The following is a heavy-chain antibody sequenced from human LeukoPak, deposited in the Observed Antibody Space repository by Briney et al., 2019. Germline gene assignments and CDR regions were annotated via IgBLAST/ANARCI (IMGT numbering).Heavy chain of an antibody. CDR3: AREKPTYYDILTGYYGGLDI. CDR2: IYYSGST. D-gene: IGHD3-9*01. J-gene: IGHJ3*02. Sequence: SETLSLTCTVSDGSISSSSYYWGWIRQPPGTGLEWIGNIYYSGSTYYNPSLKSRVTISVDTSKNQFSLKLSSVTAADTAVYYCAREKPTYYDILTGYYGGLDIWGQGTMVTVSS. CDR1: DGSISSSSYY. V-gene: IGHV4-39*07.